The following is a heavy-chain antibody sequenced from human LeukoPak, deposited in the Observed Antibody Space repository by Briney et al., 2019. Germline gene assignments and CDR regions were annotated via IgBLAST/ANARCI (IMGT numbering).Heavy chain of an antibody. CDR1: GFTFSSYW. D-gene: IGHD2/OR15-2a*01. J-gene: IGHJ6*02. CDR2: INSDGSST. V-gene: IGHV3-74*01. CDR3: ARGSLPDFSYYYYGMDV. Sequence: PGGSLRLSCAASGFTFSSYWMHWVRQAPGKGLVWVSRINSDGSSTSYADSVKGRFTISRDNAKNTLYLQMNSLRAEDTAVYYCARGSLPDFSYYYYGMDVWGQGTTVTVSS.